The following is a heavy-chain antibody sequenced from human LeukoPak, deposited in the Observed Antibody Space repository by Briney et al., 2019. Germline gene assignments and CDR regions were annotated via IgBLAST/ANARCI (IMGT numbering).Heavy chain of an antibody. CDR2: ISYDGSNK. CDR3: AKASGYSYGYSLCQ. V-gene: IGHV3-30*18. J-gene: IGHJ4*02. Sequence: GRSLRLSCAASGFTFSSYGMHWVRQAPGKGLEWVAVISYDGSNKYYADSVKGRFTISRDNSKNTLYLQMNSLRAKDTAVYYCAKASGYSYGYSLCQWGQGTLVTVSS. CDR1: GFTFSSYG. D-gene: IGHD5-18*01.